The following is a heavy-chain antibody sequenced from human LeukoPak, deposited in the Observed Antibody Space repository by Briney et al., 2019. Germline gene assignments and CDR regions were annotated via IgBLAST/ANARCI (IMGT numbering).Heavy chain of an antibody. V-gene: IGHV3-48*03. CDR2: ISSSGSTI. CDR1: EFTSSSYE. J-gene: IGHJ4*02. D-gene: IGHD3-10*01. CDR3: ARQFYYGSGSYYEFDY. Sequence: GGSLRLSCAPSEFTSSSYEMNWVRRAPGKGLEWVSYISSSGSTIYYADSVKGRFTISRDNAKNSLYLQMNSLRAEDTAVYYCARQFYYGSGSYYEFDYWGQGTLVTVSS.